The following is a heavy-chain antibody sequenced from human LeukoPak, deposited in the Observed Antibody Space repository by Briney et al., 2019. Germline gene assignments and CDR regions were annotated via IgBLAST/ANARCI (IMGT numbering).Heavy chain of an antibody. V-gene: IGHV4-30-4*07. Sequence: SQTLSLTCGVSGGSISSGGYSWSWIRQPPGKGLEWIGYMFYTGSTNYNPSLKSRVTISVDTSKNQFSLKLSSVTAADTAVYYCARHRLNNYYDSSGRSDYWGQGTLVTVSS. J-gene: IGHJ4*02. CDR2: MFYTGST. CDR1: GGSISSGGYS. D-gene: IGHD3-22*01. CDR3: ARHRLNNYYDSSGRSDY.